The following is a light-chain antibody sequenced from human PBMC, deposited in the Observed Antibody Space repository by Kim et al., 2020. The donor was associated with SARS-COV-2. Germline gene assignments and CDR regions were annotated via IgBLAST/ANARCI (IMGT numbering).Light chain of an antibody. CDR2: DVS. J-gene: IGLJ3*02. Sequence: PGRPTTIPCTETSINVGGYNYVSWYQQHPDKAPNLLIYDVSKRPSGVPDRFSGSKSGNTASLTISGLQAEDEADYYCCSYAGSWVFGGGTQLTVL. CDR1: SINVGGYNY. CDR3: CSYAGSWV. V-gene: IGLV2-11*01.